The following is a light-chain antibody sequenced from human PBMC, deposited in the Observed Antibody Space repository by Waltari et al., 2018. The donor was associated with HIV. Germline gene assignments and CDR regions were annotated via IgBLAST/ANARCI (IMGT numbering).Light chain of an antibody. CDR3: SSYPGSFPWV. CDR2: EVT. CDR1: SSDVGRYNY. Sequence: QSALTQPPSASGSPGQSVTISCPGSSSDVGRYNYVSWYQQPPGKAPKLIIYEVTKRPSGVPDRFSGSKSGNTASLTVSGLRAEDEADYYCSSYPGSFPWVFGGGTKLTVL. J-gene: IGLJ3*02. V-gene: IGLV2-8*01.